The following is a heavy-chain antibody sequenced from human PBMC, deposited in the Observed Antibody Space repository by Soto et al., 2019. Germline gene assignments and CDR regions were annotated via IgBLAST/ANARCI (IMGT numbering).Heavy chain of an antibody. Sequence: VKVSCKASGGTFSSYAISWVRQAPGQGLEWMGGIIPIFGTANYAQKFQGRVTITADKSTSTAYMELSSLRSEDTAVYYCASGYYDSSGAAYFDYWGQGTLVTVSS. CDR2: IIPIFGTA. CDR3: ASGYYDSSGAAYFDY. CDR1: GGTFSSYA. D-gene: IGHD3-22*01. V-gene: IGHV1-69*06. J-gene: IGHJ4*02.